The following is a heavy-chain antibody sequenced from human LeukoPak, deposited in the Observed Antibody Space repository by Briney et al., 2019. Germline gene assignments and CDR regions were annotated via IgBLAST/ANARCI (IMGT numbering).Heavy chain of an antibody. CDR3: ARVVAATLAGDY. J-gene: IGHJ4*02. D-gene: IGHD2-15*01. V-gene: IGHV4-30-2*01. CDR2: IYHSGIT. CDR1: GDSISSGGYY. Sequence: SETLSLTCTVSGDSISSGGYYWNWIRQPPGKGLEWIGYIYHSGITNYNPSLKSRVTISIDRSKNQFSLKLSSVSAADTAVYYCARVVAATLAGDYWGQGILVTVSS.